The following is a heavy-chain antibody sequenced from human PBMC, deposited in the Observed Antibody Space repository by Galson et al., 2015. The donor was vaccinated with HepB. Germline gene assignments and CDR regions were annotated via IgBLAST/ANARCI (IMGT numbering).Heavy chain of an antibody. CDR2: INPNSGGT. Sequence: SVKVSCKASGYTFTGYYMHWVRQAPGQGLEWMGWINPNSGGTNYAQKFQGRVTMTRDTSISTAYMELSRLRSDDTAVYYCAGVGYCSSTSCYYGLNDAFDIWGQGTMVTVSS. CDR3: AGVGYCSSTSCYYGLNDAFDI. D-gene: IGHD2-2*01. V-gene: IGHV1-2*02. CDR1: GYTFTGYY. J-gene: IGHJ3*02.